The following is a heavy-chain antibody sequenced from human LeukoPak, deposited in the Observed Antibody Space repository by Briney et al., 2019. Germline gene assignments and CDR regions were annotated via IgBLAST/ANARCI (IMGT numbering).Heavy chain of an antibody. V-gene: IGHV3-74*01. CDR1: GFTFSSYW. CDR2: INSDGSST. J-gene: IGHJ3*02. D-gene: IGHD6-13*01. Sequence: PGGSLRLSCAASGFTFSSYWMHWVRQAPGKGLVWVSRINSDGSSTSYADSVKGRFTISRDNAKNTLYLQMNSLRAEDTAVYYCARARIAAAGTSTFDIWGQGTMVTVSS. CDR3: ARARIAAAGTSTFDI.